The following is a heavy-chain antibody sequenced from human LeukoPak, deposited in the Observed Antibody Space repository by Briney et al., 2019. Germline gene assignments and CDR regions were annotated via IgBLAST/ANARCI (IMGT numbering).Heavy chain of an antibody. J-gene: IGHJ4*02. CDR2: ISAYNGNT. CDR1: GYTFTSYG. Sequence: ASVKVSCKASGYTFTSYGISWVRQAPGQGLERMGWISAYNGNTNYAQKLQGRVTMTTDTSTSTAYMELRSLRSDDTAVYYCARADFPSYSGSYPYFDYWGQGTLVTVSS. D-gene: IGHD1-26*01. CDR3: ARADFPSYSGSYPYFDY. V-gene: IGHV1-18*01.